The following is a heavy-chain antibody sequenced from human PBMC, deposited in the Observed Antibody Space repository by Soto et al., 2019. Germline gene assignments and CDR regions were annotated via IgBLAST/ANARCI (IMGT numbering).Heavy chain of an antibody. CDR3: VRHAQWIIRAY. D-gene: IGHD5-12*01. J-gene: IGHJ4*02. V-gene: IGHV4-30-2*05. CDR2: IYHSGST. Sequence: SETLSLTFAVSGGSISSGGYSWSWIRQPPGKGLEWIGYIYHSGSTYYNPSLKSRVTISVDTSKNQFSLKLSSVTAADTAVYYCVRHAQWIIRAYWGQGSLVTVSS. CDR1: GGSISSGGYS.